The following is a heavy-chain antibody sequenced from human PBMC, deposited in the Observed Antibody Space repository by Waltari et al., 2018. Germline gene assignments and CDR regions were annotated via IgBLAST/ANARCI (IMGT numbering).Heavy chain of an antibody. D-gene: IGHD3-22*01. CDR3: ARVPRYYYDSSGLFDY. CDR2: SNPNRGGT. CDR1: GYTFTGYY. V-gene: IGHV1-2*02. J-gene: IGHJ4*02. Sequence: QVQLVQSGAEVKKPGASVKVSCKASGYTFTGYYMHWVRQAPGQGLEWRGGSNPNRGGTNYEQKLQGRVTMTRDTSISTAYMELSRLRSDDTAVYYCARVPRYYYDSSGLFDYWGQGTLVTVSS.